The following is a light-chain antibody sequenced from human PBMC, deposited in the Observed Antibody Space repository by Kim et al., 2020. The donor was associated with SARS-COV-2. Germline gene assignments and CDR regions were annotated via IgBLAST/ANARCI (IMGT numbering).Light chain of an antibody. Sequence: ASVGDRVSITCRWSQGISNFLAWYQQKPGKVPKLLIYAASVLQSGVPSRFSGSGSGTDFTLTINSLQPEDVATYYCQRYKSAPWTFGQGTKVDIK. CDR1: QGISNF. V-gene: IGKV1-27*01. J-gene: IGKJ1*01. CDR2: AAS. CDR3: QRYKSAPWT.